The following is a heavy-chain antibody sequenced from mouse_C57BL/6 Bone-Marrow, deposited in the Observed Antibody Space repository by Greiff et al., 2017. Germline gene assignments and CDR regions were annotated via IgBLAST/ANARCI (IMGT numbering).Heavy chain of an antibody. CDR1: GYTFTSYW. V-gene: IGHV1-55*01. CDR2: IYPGSGST. Sequence: VQLQQPGAELVKPGASVKMSCKASGYTFTSYWITWVKQRPGQGLEWIGDIYPGSGSTNYNEKFKSKATLTVDPSSSTAYMQLSSLTSEDSAVYYCTRDYGSSEPFAYWGQGTLVTVSA. CDR3: TRDYGSSEPFAY. D-gene: IGHD1-1*01. J-gene: IGHJ3*01.